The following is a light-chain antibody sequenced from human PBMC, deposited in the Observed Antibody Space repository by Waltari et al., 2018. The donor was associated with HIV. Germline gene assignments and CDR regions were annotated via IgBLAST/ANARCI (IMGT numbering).Light chain of an antibody. CDR1: SSNIGAGYD. CDR3: QSYDSSLSSSV. V-gene: IGLV1-40*01. Sequence: QSVLTQPPSVSGAPGQRVTISCAGSSSNIGAGYDVHWYQQLPGTAPKLLIHTTSIRHSGVPARFSGSKSGSLASLAITGLQAEDEADYYCQSYDSSLSSSVFGGGTKLTVL. CDR2: TTS. J-gene: IGLJ3*02.